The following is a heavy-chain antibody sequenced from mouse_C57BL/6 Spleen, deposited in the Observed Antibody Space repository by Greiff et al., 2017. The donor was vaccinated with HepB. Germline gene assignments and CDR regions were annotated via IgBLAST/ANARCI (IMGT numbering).Heavy chain of an antibody. V-gene: IGHV1-81*01. Sequence: VQLVESGAELARPGASVKLSCKASGYTFTSYGISWVKQRTGQGLEWIGEIYPRSGNTYYNEKFKGKATLTADKSSSTAYMELRSLTSEDSAVFFCAGNKGGAMDYWGQGTSVTVSS. CDR2: IYPRSGNT. J-gene: IGHJ4*01. CDR1: GYTFTSYG. CDR3: AGNKGGAMDY. D-gene: IGHD1-3*01.